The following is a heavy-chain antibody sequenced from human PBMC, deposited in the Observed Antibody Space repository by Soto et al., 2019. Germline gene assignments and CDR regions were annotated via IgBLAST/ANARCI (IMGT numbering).Heavy chain of an antibody. J-gene: IGHJ4*02. Sequence: QVQLVESGGGVVQPGRSLRLSCAASGFTFSSYGMHWVRQAPGKGLEWVAVIWYDGSNKYYADSVKGRFPISRDNSKNTLYLKMNSLRAEDTAVCYRAREIYYGSGSSTLFDYWGQGTLVTVSS. CDR2: IWYDGSNK. CDR3: AREIYYGSGSSTLFDY. V-gene: IGHV3-33*01. D-gene: IGHD3-10*01. CDR1: GFTFSSYG.